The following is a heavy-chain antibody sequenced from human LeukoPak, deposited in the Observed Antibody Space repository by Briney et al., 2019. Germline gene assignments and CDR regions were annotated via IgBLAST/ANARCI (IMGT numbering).Heavy chain of an antibody. CDR3: ARDEYTIFGVVAPGAFDI. D-gene: IGHD3-3*01. Sequence: SETLSLTCTVSGGSISSGSYYWSWIRQPAGKGLEWIGRIYTSGTTNYNPSLKSRVTVSVDTSKNQFSLKLSSVTAADTAIYYCARDEYTIFGVVAPGAFDIWGQGTMVTVSS. J-gene: IGHJ3*02. V-gene: IGHV4-61*02. CDR2: IYTSGTT. CDR1: GGSISSGSYY.